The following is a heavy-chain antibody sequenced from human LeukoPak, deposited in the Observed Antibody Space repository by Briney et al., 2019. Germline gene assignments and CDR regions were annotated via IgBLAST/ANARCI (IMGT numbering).Heavy chain of an antibody. CDR1: GVTFTRFA. V-gene: IGHV3-23*01. J-gene: IGHJ4*02. CDR3: AKDKGSGWLFDY. D-gene: IGHD6-19*01. Sequence: PGGSLRLSCAASGVTFTRFAMNWARQAPGKGLEWVSAISGSGGSTYYADSVKGRFTISRDNSKNTLYLQMNSLRAEDTAVYYCAKDKGSGWLFDYWGQGTLVTVSS. CDR2: ISGSGGST.